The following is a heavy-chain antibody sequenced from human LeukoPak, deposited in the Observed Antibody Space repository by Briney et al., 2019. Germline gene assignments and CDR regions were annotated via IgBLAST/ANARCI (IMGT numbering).Heavy chain of an antibody. CDR1: GGSISSSSYY. J-gene: IGHJ5*02. D-gene: IGHD4-23*01. Sequence: PSETLSLTCTVSGGSISSSSYYWGWIRQPPGKGLEWIGSIYYSGTTYYNPSLKSRVTIYVDTSKNQFSLKLSSVTAADTAVYYSARPCLRGTVVNNWFDPWGQGTLVTVSS. V-gene: IGHV4-39*01. CDR2: IYYSGTT. CDR3: ARPCLRGTVVNNWFDP.